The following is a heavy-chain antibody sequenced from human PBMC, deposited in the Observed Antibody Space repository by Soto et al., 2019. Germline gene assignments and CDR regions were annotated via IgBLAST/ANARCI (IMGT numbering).Heavy chain of an antibody. V-gene: IGHV3-48*01. CDR2: ISSSSSTI. J-gene: IGHJ4*02. D-gene: IGHD6-6*01. Sequence: GGSLRLSCAASGFTFSSYSMNWVRQAPGKGLEWVSYISSSSSTIYYADSVKGRFTISRDNAKNSLYLQMNSLRAEDTAVYYCARLLLWGSSSLYYSCEDYWGQGTLVTVSS. CDR3: ARLLLWGSSSLYYSCEDY. CDR1: GFTFSSYS.